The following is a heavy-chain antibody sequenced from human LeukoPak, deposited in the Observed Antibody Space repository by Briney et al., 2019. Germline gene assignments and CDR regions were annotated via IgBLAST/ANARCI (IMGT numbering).Heavy chain of an antibody. CDR1: GYSITSGYY. Sequence: SETLSLTCSVSGYSITSGYYWGWFRQPPGKGLEWIASISHTGTTYYNPSLKSRVTISVDTSKNHFSLKLSSVTAADTAVYYCARGERGSDYWGQGTLITVSS. D-gene: IGHD5-24*01. CDR2: ISHTGTT. CDR3: ARGERGSDY. V-gene: IGHV4-38-2*02. J-gene: IGHJ4*02.